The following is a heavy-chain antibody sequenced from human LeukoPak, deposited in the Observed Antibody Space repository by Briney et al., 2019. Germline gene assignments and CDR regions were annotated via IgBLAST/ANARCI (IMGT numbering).Heavy chain of an antibody. Sequence: HPGGSLRLSCAASGFTFSTYGTHWVRQAPGKGLEWVAVILSDGSSEYYADSVKGRFIISRDNSKNTLYLQMNSLRAEDTAVYYCARYCSGGTCYVGLIWGQGTLVTVSS. J-gene: IGHJ4*02. V-gene: IGHV3-33*01. CDR2: ILSDGSSE. CDR3: ARYCSGGTCYVGLI. CDR1: GFTFSTYG. D-gene: IGHD2-15*01.